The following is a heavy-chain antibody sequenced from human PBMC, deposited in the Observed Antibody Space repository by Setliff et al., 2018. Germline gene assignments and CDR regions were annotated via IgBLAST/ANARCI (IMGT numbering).Heavy chain of an antibody. Sequence: GGSLRLSCAASEFTFRNYYMHWVRQAPGKGLMWVSYIKSDGSNTHYADSVEGRFTISRDNAKNTLYLQMNSLRAEDTALYYCARRGGTSGQGAFDIWGQGTMVTVSS. CDR2: IKSDGSNT. J-gene: IGHJ3*02. CDR1: EFTFRNYY. V-gene: IGHV3-74*01. CDR3: ARRGGTSGQGAFDI. D-gene: IGHD1-26*01.